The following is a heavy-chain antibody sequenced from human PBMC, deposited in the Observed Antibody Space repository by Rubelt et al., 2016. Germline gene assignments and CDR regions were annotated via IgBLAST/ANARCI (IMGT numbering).Heavy chain of an antibody. V-gene: IGHV1-2*02. Sequence: INPNSGGTNYAQKFQGRVTMTRDTSISTAYMELSRLRSDDTAVYYCAREAAYDAFDIWGQGTRVTVSS. D-gene: IGHD2-15*01. J-gene: IGHJ3*02. CDR3: AREAAYDAFDI. CDR2: INPNSGGT.